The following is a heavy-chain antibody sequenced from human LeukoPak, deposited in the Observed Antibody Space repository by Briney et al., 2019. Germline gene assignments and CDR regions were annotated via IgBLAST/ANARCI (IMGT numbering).Heavy chain of an antibody. D-gene: IGHD6-13*01. CDR2: ISDHGKSR. CDR1: GFTFSAYS. Sequence: GGSLRLSCAASGFTFSAYSMNWVRQTPGKGLEWVSYISDHGKSRNYVDSVKGRFAISRDNAKNSLYLQMNSLRVEDTAVYFCARARIAAPLLDYWGQGSLVTVSS. V-gene: IGHV3-48*04. J-gene: IGHJ4*02. CDR3: ARARIAAPLLDY.